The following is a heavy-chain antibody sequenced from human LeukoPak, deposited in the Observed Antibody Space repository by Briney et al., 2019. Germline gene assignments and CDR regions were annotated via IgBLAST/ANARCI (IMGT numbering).Heavy chain of an antibody. CDR3: AREVVAVAGNWFDP. CDR2: ISYDGSRK. J-gene: IGHJ5*02. D-gene: IGHD6-19*01. CDR1: GFTFSSYA. Sequence: GRSLRLSCAASGFTFSSYAMHWVRQAPGKGLEWVAVISYDGSRKYYADSVKGRFTISRDNAKNSLYLQMNSLRAEDTAVYYCAREVVAVAGNWFDPWGQGTLVTVSS. V-gene: IGHV3-30*04.